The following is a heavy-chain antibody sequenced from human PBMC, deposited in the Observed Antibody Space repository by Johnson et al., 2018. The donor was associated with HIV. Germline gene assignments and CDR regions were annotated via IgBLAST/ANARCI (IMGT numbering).Heavy chain of an antibody. Sequence: QMQLVESGGGVVQHGRSLRLSCAASGFTFSSYGMHWVRQAPGKGLEWVAVISYDGSNKYYADSVKGRLTISRDNSKNTLYLQMNSLRAEDKAVYYCAKESAFDIWGQGTMVTVSS. J-gene: IGHJ3*02. CDR2: ISYDGSNK. V-gene: IGHV3-30*18. CDR1: GFTFSSYG. CDR3: AKESAFDI.